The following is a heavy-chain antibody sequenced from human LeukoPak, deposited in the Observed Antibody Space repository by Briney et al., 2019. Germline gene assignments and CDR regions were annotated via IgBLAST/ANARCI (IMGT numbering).Heavy chain of an antibody. Sequence: NSSETLSLTCTVSGASISSHSDFWSWIRQPAGKGLEWIGRIHSTGSTNYNPSPKSRVTISVDTSKNQFSLKLSSVTAADTAVYYCARDYDILTGYYTFLGDAFDIWGQGTMVTVSS. CDR1: GASISSHSDF. CDR3: ARDYDILTGYYTFLGDAFDI. J-gene: IGHJ3*02. CDR2: IHSTGST. V-gene: IGHV4-61*02. D-gene: IGHD3-9*01.